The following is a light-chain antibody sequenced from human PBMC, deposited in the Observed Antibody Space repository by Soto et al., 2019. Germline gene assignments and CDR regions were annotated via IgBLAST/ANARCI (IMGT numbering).Light chain of an antibody. CDR1: RSISSW. CDR2: DGS. V-gene: IGKV1-5*01. CDR3: QHYKTYSRT. J-gene: IGKJ1*01. Sequence: DIQMTPSPSTLSASVVDRVTITCRASRSISSWLAWYQQKPGKAPKLLIYDGSSFESGVPSRFSGSGSGTEFTLTISSLQPDDSATYYCQHYKTYSRTFGQGTKVDIK.